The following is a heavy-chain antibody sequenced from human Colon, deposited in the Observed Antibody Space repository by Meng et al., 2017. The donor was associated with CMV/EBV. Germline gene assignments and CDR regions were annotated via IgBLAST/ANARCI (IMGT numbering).Heavy chain of an antibody. V-gene: IGHV2-5*02. D-gene: IGHD2-2*01. Sequence: QTPLKDSGPTLVTPTQHITLNCTFSGFSLITYAVVVGWFRQPPGKAPEWLALIYWDDDKRYRSSLGNRLTLTHDASKNQVVLTMTDMDPVDTATYYCAHKSLPAAFFDYWSQGTLVTVSS. CDR2: IYWDDDK. CDR1: GFSLITYAVV. CDR3: AHKSLPAAFFDY. J-gene: IGHJ4*02.